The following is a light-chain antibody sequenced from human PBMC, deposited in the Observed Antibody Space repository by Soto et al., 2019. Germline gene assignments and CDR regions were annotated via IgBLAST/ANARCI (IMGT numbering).Light chain of an antibody. CDR3: QQYDSWPLT. J-gene: IGKJ4*01. V-gene: IGKV3-20*01. CDR2: GAS. CDR1: QSVTSDY. Sequence: ETVLTQSPDTLSLSPGERATLSCRASQSVTSDYLAWYQQKAGQAPRLLIYGASSRATGIPDRFCGSGSGTDFSLTISSLQSEDFAVYYCQQYDSWPLTFGGGTKVEIK.